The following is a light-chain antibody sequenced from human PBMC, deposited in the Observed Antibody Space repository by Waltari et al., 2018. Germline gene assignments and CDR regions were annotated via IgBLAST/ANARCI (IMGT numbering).Light chain of an antibody. CDR1: QGISSY. Sequence: DIQMTQSPSSLSASVGDRVTITCRASQGISSYLNWYQQKPGKAPKLLIYAASSLQSGVPSRFSGSGSGTDFTRTISSLQPEDFATYYCQQSYSTPRTFGQGTKLEIK. J-gene: IGKJ2*01. CDR2: AAS. CDR3: QQSYSTPRT. V-gene: IGKV1-39*01.